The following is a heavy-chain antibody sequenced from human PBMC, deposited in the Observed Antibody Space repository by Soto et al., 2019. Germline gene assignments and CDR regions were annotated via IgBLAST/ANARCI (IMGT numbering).Heavy chain of an antibody. CDR1: GSPISSYY. Sequence: SETLSLTCTVSGSPISSYYWSWFRQPPGQGLEWVGYVYYTGTTTYSPSLKSRVTISVDASKSQFSLNLRSVTAADTAVYYCATRFYTSGVLFDYWGQGTPVTVSS. CDR3: ATRFYTSGVLFDY. D-gene: IGHD2-2*02. CDR2: VYYTGTT. V-gene: IGHV4-59*08. J-gene: IGHJ4*02.